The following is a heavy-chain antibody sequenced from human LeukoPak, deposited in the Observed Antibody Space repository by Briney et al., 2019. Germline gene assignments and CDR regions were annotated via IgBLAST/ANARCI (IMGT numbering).Heavy chain of an antibody. CDR2: ISSSSSYI. J-gene: IGHJ4*02. CDR1: GFTFSSYS. CDR3: ARETNYGDYAPDY. D-gene: IGHD4-17*01. Sequence: GGSLRLSCAASGFTFSSYSMNWVRHAPGKGLEWVSSISSSSSYIYYADSVKGRFTISRDNAKNSLYLQMNSLRAEDTAVYYCARETNYGDYAPDYWGQGTLVTVSS. V-gene: IGHV3-21*01.